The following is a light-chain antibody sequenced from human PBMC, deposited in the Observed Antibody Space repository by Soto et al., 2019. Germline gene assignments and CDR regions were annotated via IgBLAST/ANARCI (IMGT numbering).Light chain of an antibody. CDR2: YDS. CDR3: QVWDSSSAV. V-gene: IGLV3-21*04. CDR1: NIGSKS. J-gene: IGLJ2*01. Sequence: SSELTQPPSVSVAPGKTARITCGGNNIGSKSVHWYQQKPGQAPVLVIYYDSDRPSGIPERFSGSNSGNTATLTISRVEAGDEADYYCQVWDSSSAVFGGGTKLTVL.